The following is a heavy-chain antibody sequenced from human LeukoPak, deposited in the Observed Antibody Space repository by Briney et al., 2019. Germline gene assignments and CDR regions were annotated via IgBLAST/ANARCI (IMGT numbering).Heavy chain of an antibody. CDR1: GHTFTGYY. D-gene: IGHD2-15*01. CDR3: ARERNCSGGSCYHFDY. V-gene: IGHV1-2*02. J-gene: IGHJ4*02. Sequence: ASVKVSCKASGHTFTGYYMHWVRQAPGQGLEWMGWINPNSGGTNYAQKFQGRVTMTRDTSISTAYMELSRLRSDDTAVYYCARERNCSGGSCYHFDYWGQGTLVTVSS. CDR2: INPNSGGT.